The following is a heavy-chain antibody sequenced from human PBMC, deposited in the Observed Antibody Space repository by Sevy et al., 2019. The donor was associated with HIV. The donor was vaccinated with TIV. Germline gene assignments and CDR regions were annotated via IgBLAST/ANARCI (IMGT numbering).Heavy chain of an antibody. V-gene: IGHV3-48*04. J-gene: IGHJ4*02. D-gene: IGHD3-22*01. CDR3: ARVPLYSDSHINDY. CDR2: ISGTGNTI. Sequence: GGSLRLSCAASGFTFSPYSMNWIRQAPGKGLEWLSYISGTGNTIYYAGSWKGRFTISRDNAKNSLYLQMNGRRAEDTAVYYCARVPLYSDSHINDYWGQGTLVTVSS. CDR1: GFTFSPYS.